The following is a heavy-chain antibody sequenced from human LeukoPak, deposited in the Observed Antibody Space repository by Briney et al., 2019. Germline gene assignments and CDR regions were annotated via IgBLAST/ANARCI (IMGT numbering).Heavy chain of an antibody. D-gene: IGHD3-22*01. CDR3: ARDQYYYDSSGIPTDAFDI. J-gene: IGHJ3*02. CDR1: GFTFSSYS. V-gene: IGHV3-21*01. CDR2: ISNSSSYI. Sequence: GGSLRLSCAASGFTFSSYSMNWVRQAPGKGLEWVSSISNSSSYIYYADSVKGRFTISRDNAKNSLYLQMNSLRAEDTAVYYCARDQYYYDSSGIPTDAFDIWGQGTMVTVSS.